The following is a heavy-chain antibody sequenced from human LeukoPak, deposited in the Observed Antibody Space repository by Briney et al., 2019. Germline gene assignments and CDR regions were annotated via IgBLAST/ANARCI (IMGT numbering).Heavy chain of an antibody. CDR3: AKDIHDRGYPDY. V-gene: IGHV3-43*02. CDR2: ISGDGGRT. J-gene: IGHJ4*02. D-gene: IGHD3-22*01. CDR1: GFSFDDYA. Sequence: GGSLRLSCAASGFSFDDYAMHWVRQAPGKGLKWVSLISGDGGRTFYADSVKGRFTISRDNSKNSLYLQMNSLRSEDTALYSCAKDIHDRGYPDYWGQGTLVTVSS.